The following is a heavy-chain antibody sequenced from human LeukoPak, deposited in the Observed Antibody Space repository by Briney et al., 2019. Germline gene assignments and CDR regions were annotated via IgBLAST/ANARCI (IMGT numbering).Heavy chain of an antibody. CDR3: TTFDYAAFLI. CDR1: GFTSSNAW. V-gene: IGHV3-15*01. D-gene: IGHD4/OR15-4a*01. J-gene: IGHJ3*02. Sequence: PGGPLRLSCAVSGFTSSNAWMSWVRQAPGKGLEWVGHIKSKTDGGTRDYAAPVKGRFTISRDDSKNTLYLQMNSLKTEDTAVYYCTTFDYAAFLIWGQGTMVTVSS. CDR2: IKSKTDGGTR.